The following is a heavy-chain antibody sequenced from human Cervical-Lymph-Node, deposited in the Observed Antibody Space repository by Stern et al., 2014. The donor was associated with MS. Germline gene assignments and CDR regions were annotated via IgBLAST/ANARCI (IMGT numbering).Heavy chain of an antibody. D-gene: IGHD6-13*01. CDR2: ISFAGSNT. Sequence: QVQLVQSGAGVVQPGRSLRLSCAASGFSFSIYAMHWVRQAPGKGLEGVAVISFAGSNTYHADSVKGRFTISRDNSKNTVYPQMNSLTTEDTAVYYCAGASDGNSWFGSVWSPFHYWGQGTLVTVSS. V-gene: IGHV3-30*04. CDR3: AGASDGNSWFGSVWSPFHY. J-gene: IGHJ4*02. CDR1: GFSFSIYA.